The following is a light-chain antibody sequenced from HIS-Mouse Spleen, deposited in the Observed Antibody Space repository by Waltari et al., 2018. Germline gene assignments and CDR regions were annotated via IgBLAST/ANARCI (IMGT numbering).Light chain of an antibody. CDR2: GAS. CDR1: QSVNSSY. J-gene: IGKJ1*01. V-gene: IGKV3-20*01. Sequence: EIVLTQSPGTLSLSPGERATLPCRASQSVNSSYLAWYQQKPGQAPRLLIYGASSRATGIPDRFSGSGSGTDFTLTISRLEPEDFAVYYCQQYGSSPRTFGQGTKVEIK. CDR3: QQYGSSPRT.